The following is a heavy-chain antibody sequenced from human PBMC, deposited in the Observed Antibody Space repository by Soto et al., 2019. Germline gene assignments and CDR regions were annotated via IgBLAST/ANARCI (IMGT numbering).Heavy chain of an antibody. D-gene: IGHD2-8*01. V-gene: IGHV1-2*04. CDR2: INPKSGGT. J-gene: IGHJ6*02. CDR3: ARGDSTDCSNGVCSFFYNHDMDV. Sequence: ASVKVSCKASGYSFTDYHIHWVRQAPGQGLEWLGRINPKSGGTSTAQKFQGWVTMTTDTSISTASMELTRLTSDDTAIYYCARGDSTDCSNGVCSFFYNHDMDVWGQGTTVTV. CDR1: GYSFTDYH.